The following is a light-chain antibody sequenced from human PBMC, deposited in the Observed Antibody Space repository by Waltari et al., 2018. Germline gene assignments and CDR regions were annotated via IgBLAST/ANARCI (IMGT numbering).Light chain of an antibody. V-gene: IGKV1-39*01. Sequence: DIQMTQSPSSLSASVGDRVTITCRASQSISSYLNWYQQKPGKAPKLLIYAASSLQSGVPSRFSGSGSGTGFTLTISSLQPEDFATYYCQQSYSTTFGPGTKVDIK. J-gene: IGKJ3*01. CDR2: AAS. CDR1: QSISSY. CDR3: QQSYSTT.